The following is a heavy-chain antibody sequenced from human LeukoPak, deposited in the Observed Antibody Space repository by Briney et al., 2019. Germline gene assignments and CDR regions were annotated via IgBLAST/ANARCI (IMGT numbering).Heavy chain of an antibody. CDR3: ARKKSGTSNFEY. V-gene: IGHV3-48*03. CDR1: GFTFSIYE. CDR2: ISGSGDTV. Sequence: GGSLRLSCAASGFTFSIYEMNWVRQAPGKGLEWVSYISGSGDTVYVDSVKGRFTISRDNAKNSLYLQMNSLRAEDTAVYYCARKKSGTSNFEYWGQGTLVTVSS. J-gene: IGHJ4*02. D-gene: IGHD1-7*01.